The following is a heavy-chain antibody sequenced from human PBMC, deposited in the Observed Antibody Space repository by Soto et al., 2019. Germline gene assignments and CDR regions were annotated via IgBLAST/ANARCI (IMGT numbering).Heavy chain of an antibody. CDR3: ARVPGP. CDR1: GGSISGGYS. J-gene: IGHJ5*02. CDR2: IYHSGST. Sequence: QLQLQESGSGLVKPSQTLSLTCAGSGGSISGGYSWSWIRQPPGKGLEWIGYIYHSGSTYYNPSLKSRVTISVDRSKNQFSLKLSSVTAADTAVYYCARVPGPWGQGTLVTVSS. V-gene: IGHV4-30-2*01. D-gene: IGHD3-10*01.